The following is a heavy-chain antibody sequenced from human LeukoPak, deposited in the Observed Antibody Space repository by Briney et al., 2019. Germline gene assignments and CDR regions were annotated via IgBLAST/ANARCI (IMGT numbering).Heavy chain of an antibody. CDR2: ISSSGSTI. V-gene: IGHV3-48*03. CDR1: GFTFSSYE. Sequence: GGSLRLSCAASGFTFSSYEMNWVRQAPGKGLEWVSYISSSGSTIYYADSVKGRFTISRDNAKNSLYLRMNSLRAEDTAVYYCAEPGITMIGGVWGKGTTVTISS. CDR3: AEPGITMIGGV. D-gene: IGHD3-10*02. J-gene: IGHJ6*04.